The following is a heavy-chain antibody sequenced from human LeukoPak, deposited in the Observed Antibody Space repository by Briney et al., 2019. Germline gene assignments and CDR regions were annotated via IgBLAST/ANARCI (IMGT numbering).Heavy chain of an antibody. V-gene: IGHV3-21*01. Sequence: PGGSLRLSCAASGFTFSSYGMSWVRQAPGKGLEWVSSISSSSTFISYADSVKGRFTISRDNAKNSLYLQMNSLRAEDTAVYYCARMYNSAPGWGQGTLVTVSS. CDR3: ARMYNSAPG. D-gene: IGHD6-25*01. CDR1: GFTFSSYG. J-gene: IGHJ4*02. CDR2: ISSSSTFI.